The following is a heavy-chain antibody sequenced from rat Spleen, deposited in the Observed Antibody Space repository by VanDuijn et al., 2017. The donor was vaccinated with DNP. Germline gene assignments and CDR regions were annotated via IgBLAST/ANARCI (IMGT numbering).Heavy chain of an antibody. J-gene: IGHJ4*01. Sequence: QVQLKESGPGLVQPSQTLSLTCTVSEFSLTDYSVHWVRQPPGKGLELLGRIRANGVTDYNSGLRSRLIISRDTSKSQVFLKMNSLQTEDTAIYFCTRRTGISYAMDAWGQGTSVTVSS. CDR2: IRANGVT. D-gene: IGHD1-4*01. V-gene: IGHV2-19*01. CDR3: TRRTGISYAMDA. CDR1: EFSLTDYS.